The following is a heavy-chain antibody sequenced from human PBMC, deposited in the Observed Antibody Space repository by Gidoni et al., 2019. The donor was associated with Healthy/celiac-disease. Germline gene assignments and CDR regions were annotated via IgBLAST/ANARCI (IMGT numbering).Heavy chain of an antibody. CDR1: GFTFSSYA. CDR3: ARTVDIVATMDY. J-gene: IGHJ4*02. V-gene: IGHV3-30*01. Sequence: QVQLVESGGGVVQPGRSLRLSCAASGFTFSSYAMHWVRQAPGKGLEWVAVISYDGSNKYYADSVKGRFTISRDNSKNTLYLQMNSLRAEDTAVYYCARTVDIVATMDYWGQGTLVTVSS. D-gene: IGHD5-12*01. CDR2: ISYDGSNK.